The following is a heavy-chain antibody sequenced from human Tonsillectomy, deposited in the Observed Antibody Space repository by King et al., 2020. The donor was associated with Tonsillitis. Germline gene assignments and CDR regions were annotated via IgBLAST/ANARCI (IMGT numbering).Heavy chain of an antibody. CDR1: GFTFSNAW. CDR2: IKSKTDGGTT. CDR3: TSSLVLDAFDI. Sequence: VQLVESGGGLVKPGGSLRLSCAASGFTFSNAWMSWVRQAPGKGLEWVGRIKSKTDGGTTDYAAPVKGRFTISRDDSKNTLYLQMNSLKTEDTAVYYCTSSLVLDAFDIWGQGTMVTVSS. J-gene: IGHJ3*02. D-gene: IGHD2/OR15-2a*01. V-gene: IGHV3-15*01.